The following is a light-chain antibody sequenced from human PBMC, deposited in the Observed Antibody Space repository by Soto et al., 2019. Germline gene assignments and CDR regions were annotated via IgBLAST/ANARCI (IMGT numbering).Light chain of an antibody. CDR1: QRVSSTY. J-gene: IGKJ1*01. Sequence: EILLTQSPGTLSLSPGERATLSCRASQRVSSTYLAWYQQKPGQAPRLLIYGTSSRATGIPTRFSGSGSGTDFTLSITRLEPEDFAVYYCQQRSNWPRTFGQGTKVDIK. CDR2: GTS. CDR3: QQRSNWPRT. V-gene: IGKV3D-20*02.